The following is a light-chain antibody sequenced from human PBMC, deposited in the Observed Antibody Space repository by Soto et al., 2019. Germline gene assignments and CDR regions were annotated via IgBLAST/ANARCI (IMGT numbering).Light chain of an antibody. Sequence: ELVLTQSPGTLSLSPGARATLSCRASQSVSSSYLAWYQQKPGQAPRLLIYGASSRATGIPDRFSGSGSGTDFTLTISSLEPEDFAVYYGQQYGSSPRTFGQGTKVDIK. J-gene: IGKJ1*01. CDR3: QQYGSSPRT. V-gene: IGKV3-20*01. CDR2: GAS. CDR1: QSVSSSY.